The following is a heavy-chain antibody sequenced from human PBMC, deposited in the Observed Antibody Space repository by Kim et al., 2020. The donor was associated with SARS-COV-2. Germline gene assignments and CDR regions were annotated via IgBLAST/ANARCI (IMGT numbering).Heavy chain of an antibody. J-gene: IGHJ6*02. Sequence: SETLSLTCAVSGGSISSGGYSWSWIRQPPGKGLEWIGYIYHSGSTYYNPSLKSRVTISVDRSKNQFSLKLSSVTAADTAVYYCARAFNYDFWSGSEGGMDVWGQGTTVTVSS. CDR3: ARAFNYDFWSGSEGGMDV. CDR2: IYHSGST. D-gene: IGHD3-3*01. CDR1: GGSISSGGYS. V-gene: IGHV4-30-2*01.